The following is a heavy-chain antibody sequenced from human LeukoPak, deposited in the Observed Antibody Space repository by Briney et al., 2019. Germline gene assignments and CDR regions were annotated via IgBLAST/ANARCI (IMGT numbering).Heavy chain of an antibody. CDR2: INSAGST. Sequence: GGSLRLSCAASGFTFSSYAMSWVRQAPGKGLEWVSAINSAGSTYYGDSVRGRFTISRDNSKNVLHLQMNSLRAEDTALYYCAKDQNTVATAPFDYWGLGTQVTVSS. J-gene: IGHJ4*02. CDR3: AKDQNTVATAPFDY. CDR1: GFTFSSYA. V-gene: IGHV3-23*01. D-gene: IGHD4-17*01.